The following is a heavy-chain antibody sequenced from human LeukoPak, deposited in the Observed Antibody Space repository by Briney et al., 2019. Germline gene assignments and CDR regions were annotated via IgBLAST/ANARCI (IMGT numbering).Heavy chain of an antibody. J-gene: IGHJ5*02. CDR2: ISYDGSNK. CDR3: AKDSCWFDP. Sequence: GGSVRLSCAASGFTFSSYGMHWVRQAPGKGLEWVAVISYDGSNKYYADSVKGRFTISRDNSKNTLSLQVNSLRAEDTAVYYCAKDSCWFDPWGQGTLVTVSS. CDR1: GFTFSSYG. V-gene: IGHV3-30*18.